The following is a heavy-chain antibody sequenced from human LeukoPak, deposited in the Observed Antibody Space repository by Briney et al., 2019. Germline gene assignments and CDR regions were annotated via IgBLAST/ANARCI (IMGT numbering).Heavy chain of an antibody. CDR2: IRYDGSNK. Sequence: GGSLRLSCAASGFTFTSYGMHWVRQAPGKGLEWVAFIRYDGSNKYYADSVKGRFTISRDNSKNTLYLQMNNLRAEDTAVYYCATVKSSIAAAGTPLGWFDPWGQGTLVTVSS. CDR3: ATVKSSIAAAGTPLGWFDP. J-gene: IGHJ5*02. V-gene: IGHV3-30*02. CDR1: GFTFTSYG. D-gene: IGHD6-13*01.